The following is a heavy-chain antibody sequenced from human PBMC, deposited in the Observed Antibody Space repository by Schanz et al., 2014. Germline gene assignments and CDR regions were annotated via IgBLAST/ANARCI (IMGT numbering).Heavy chain of an antibody. D-gene: IGHD3-3*01. Sequence: EEQMVESGGGLVKPGGSLILSCAASRLTFANEDIHWVRQAPGKGLEWVSTIASGGSHTFYADSVTGRFTISGDNSKNTLFLQMNSLRVEDTAIYYCAKIWKAHHLTGRPGWSDGMDVWGQGTTV. CDR2: IASGGSHT. CDR3: AKIWKAHHLTGRPGWSDGMDV. CDR1: RLTFANED. V-gene: IGHV3-23*04. J-gene: IGHJ6*02.